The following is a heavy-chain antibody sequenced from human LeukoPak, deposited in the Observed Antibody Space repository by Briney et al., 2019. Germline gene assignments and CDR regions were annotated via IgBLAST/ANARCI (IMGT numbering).Heavy chain of an antibody. CDR3: ARGEPLDY. Sequence: GGSLRLSCAASGFTFSSYAMHWVRQAPGKGLEWVAVISYDGSNKYYADSVKGRFTISRDNPKNTLYLQMNSLRAEDTAVYYCARGEPLDYWGQGTLVTVSS. D-gene: IGHD1-26*01. J-gene: IGHJ4*02. CDR2: ISYDGSNK. V-gene: IGHV3-30-3*01. CDR1: GFTFSSYA.